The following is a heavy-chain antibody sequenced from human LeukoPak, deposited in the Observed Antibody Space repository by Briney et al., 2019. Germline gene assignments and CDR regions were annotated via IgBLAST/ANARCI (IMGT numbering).Heavy chain of an antibody. J-gene: IGHJ4*02. CDR3: ARDPGIAAAGFAIDY. CDR2: IYYSGST. Sequence: SQTLSLTCTVSGGSISSGDYYWSWIRQPPGKGLEWIGYIYYSGSTYYNPSLKSRVTISVDTSKNQFSLKLSSVTAADTAVYYCARDPGIAAAGFAIDYWGQGTLVSVSS. V-gene: IGHV4-30-4*01. D-gene: IGHD6-13*01. CDR1: GGSISSGDYY.